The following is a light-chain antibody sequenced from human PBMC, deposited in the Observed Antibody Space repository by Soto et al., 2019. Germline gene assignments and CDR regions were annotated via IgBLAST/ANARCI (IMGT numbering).Light chain of an antibody. CDR1: QSISSW. J-gene: IGKJ1*01. Sequence: DIQMTQSPSSQSASVGDRVTSTCRASQSISSWLAWYQQKPGKAPKLLINKASSLESGVPSRFSGSGSGTEFTLTISSLQPDDFATYYCQHFNSYPWTFGQGTKVDIK. CDR2: KAS. CDR3: QHFNSYPWT. V-gene: IGKV1-5*03.